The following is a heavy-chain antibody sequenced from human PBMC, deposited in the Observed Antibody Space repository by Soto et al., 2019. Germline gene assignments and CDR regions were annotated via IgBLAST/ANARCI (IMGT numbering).Heavy chain of an antibody. CDR2: IHYSGST. J-gene: IGHJ5*02. D-gene: IGHD2-15*01. CDR3: AGWGGCSGGTCSRWFDP. Sequence: SETLSLTCTVSGGSISSGGYYWSWIRQHPGKGLEWIGYIHYSGSTYYNPSLKSRVTISVDTSKNQFSLKLSSVTAADTAVYYCAGWGGCSGGTCSRWFDPWGQGTLVTVSS. V-gene: IGHV4-61*08. CDR1: GGSISSGGYY.